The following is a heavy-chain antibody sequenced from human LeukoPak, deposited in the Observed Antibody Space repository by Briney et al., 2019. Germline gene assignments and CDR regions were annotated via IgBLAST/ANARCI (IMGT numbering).Heavy chain of an antibody. CDR1: GFTFSSYS. CDR3: ARDLIAVAGNWFDP. CDR2: ISSSSSYI. V-gene: IGHV3-21*01. D-gene: IGHD6-19*01. J-gene: IGHJ5*02. Sequence: PGGSLRLSCAASGFTFSSYSMNWVRQAPGKGLEWVSSISSSSSYIYYADSVKGRFTISRDNAKNSLYLQMNSLRAEDTAVYYCARDLIAVAGNWFDPWGQGTLVTVSS.